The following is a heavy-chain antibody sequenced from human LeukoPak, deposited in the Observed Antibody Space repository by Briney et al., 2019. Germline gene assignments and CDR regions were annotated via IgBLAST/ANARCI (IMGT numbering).Heavy chain of an antibody. J-gene: IGHJ4*02. CDR2: IYYSGST. V-gene: IGHV4-59*12. CDR3: ARGGGSIAVAGQPQPWKYYFDY. D-gene: IGHD6-19*01. CDR1: GGSISSYY. Sequence: SEILSLTCTVSGGSISSYYWSWIRQPPGKGLEWIGYIYYSGSTYYNPSLKSRVTISVDTSKNQFSLKLSSVTAADTAVYYCARGGGSIAVAGQPQPWKYYFDYWGQGTLVTVSS.